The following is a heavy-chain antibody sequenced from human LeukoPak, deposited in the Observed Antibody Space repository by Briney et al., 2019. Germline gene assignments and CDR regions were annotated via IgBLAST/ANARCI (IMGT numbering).Heavy chain of an antibody. D-gene: IGHD6-13*01. V-gene: IGHV4-34*01. CDR2: INHSGST. CDR1: GGSFSGYY. CDR3: ARVRAAAGTGYYYYYYMDV. Sequence: SETLSLTCAVYGGSFSGYYWSWIRQPPGKGLEWIGEINHSGSTNYNPSLKSRVTISVDTSKNQFSLKLSSVTAADTAVYYFARVRAAAGTGYYYYYYMDVWGKGTTVTVSS. J-gene: IGHJ6*03.